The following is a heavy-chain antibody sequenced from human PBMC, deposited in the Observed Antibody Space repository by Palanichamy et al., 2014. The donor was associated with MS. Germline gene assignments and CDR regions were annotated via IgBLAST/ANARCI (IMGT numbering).Heavy chain of an antibody. CDR2: INSDGNTT. J-gene: IGHJ4*02. D-gene: IGHD5-24*01. V-gene: IGHV3-74*03. Sequence: EVQLVESGEVSSAWGCLRLSCAASGFTFTSYWMHWVRQVPGKGLVWVSRINSDGNTTTYADSVKGRFTISRDNAKNTLFLQMNTLRAEDSGMYYCARGTDGSSSSRTFDNWGQGTLVTVSS. CDR3: ARGTDGSSSSRTFDN. CDR1: GFTFTSYW.